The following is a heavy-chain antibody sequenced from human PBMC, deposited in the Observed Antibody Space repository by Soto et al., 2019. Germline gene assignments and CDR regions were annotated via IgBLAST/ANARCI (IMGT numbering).Heavy chain of an antibody. CDR1: GGTFSSYA. V-gene: IGHV1-69*01. Sequence: QVQLVQSGAEVKKPGSSVKVSCKASGGTFSSYAISWVRQAPGQGLEWMGGIIPIFGTANYAQKFQGRVTITADESTSTAYMELSSLRSEDTAVYYCARKSRFLEGYYYYCMDVWGQGTTVTVSS. CDR3: ARKSRFLEGYYYYCMDV. J-gene: IGHJ6*02. CDR2: IIPIFGTA. D-gene: IGHD3-3*01.